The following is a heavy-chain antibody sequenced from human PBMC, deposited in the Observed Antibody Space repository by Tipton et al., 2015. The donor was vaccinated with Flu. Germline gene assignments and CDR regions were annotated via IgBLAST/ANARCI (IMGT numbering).Heavy chain of an antibody. CDR2: ISAYNGNT. V-gene: IGHV1-18*04. J-gene: IGHJ6*03. D-gene: IGHD6-6*01. CDR3: AAAFEYSSSSEEVGYYYYYMDV. Sequence: QVQLVQSGAEVKKPGASVKVSCKASGYTFTSYGISWVRQAPGQGLEWMGWISAYNGNTNYAQKLQGRVTITADESTSTAYMELSSLRSEDTAVYYCAAAFEYSSSSEEVGYYYYYMDVWGKGTTVTVSS. CDR1: GYTFTSYG.